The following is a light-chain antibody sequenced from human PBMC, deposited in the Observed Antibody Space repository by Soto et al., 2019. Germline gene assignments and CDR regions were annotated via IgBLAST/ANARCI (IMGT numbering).Light chain of an antibody. CDR3: QQYNSWPLT. V-gene: IGKV3D-15*01. CDR2: DIF. J-gene: IGKJ4*01. Sequence: ELVIPQSPATRSGSPGERATFSCRASQGVGRNLAWYQQKPGQPPRLVIYDIFTRATGVPTRISGSGSGTEFTLTISSLQSEDFAVYYCQQYNSWPLTFGGGTKVEIK. CDR1: QGVGRN.